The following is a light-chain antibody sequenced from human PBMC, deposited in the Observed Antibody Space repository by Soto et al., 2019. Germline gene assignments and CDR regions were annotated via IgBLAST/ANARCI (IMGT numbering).Light chain of an antibody. CDR3: CSYAGDSTPYV. Sequence: QPVLTQPPSMSGAPGQRVTMSCTGSSSNLGAGYDVHWYQRLPGAAPKLLIYDNTHRPSGVPNRFSGSKSGTSASLAITGLQAEDEADYYCCSYAGDSTPYVFGTGTKVTVL. V-gene: IGLV1-40*01. CDR1: SSNLGAGYD. J-gene: IGLJ1*01. CDR2: DNT.